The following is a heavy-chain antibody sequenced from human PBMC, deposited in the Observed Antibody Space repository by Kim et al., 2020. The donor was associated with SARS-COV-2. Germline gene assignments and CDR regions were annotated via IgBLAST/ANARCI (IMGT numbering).Heavy chain of an antibody. V-gene: IGHV3-30*04. CDR3: ARGPAELLWFGDVFC. CDR1: GFTFSSYS. D-gene: IGHD3-10*01. J-gene: IGHJ1*01. CDR2: ISYDGSNK. Sequence: GGSLRLSCAASGFTFSSYSMHWVRQAPGKGLEWVAVISYDGSNKYYADSGKGRSTTTSDNYKNSLHLKMNSLRAKDASYCECARGPAELLWFGDVFCWG.